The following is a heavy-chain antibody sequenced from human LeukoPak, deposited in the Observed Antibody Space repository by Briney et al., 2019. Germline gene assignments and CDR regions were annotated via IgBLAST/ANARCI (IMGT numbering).Heavy chain of an antibody. CDR1: GGSISNYY. J-gene: IGHJ4*02. Sequence: SETLSLTCTVSGGSISNYYWNWIRQPPGKGLEWIGHTYYSGSTNYNPSLKSRVTTSVDTSNNQFSLKVSSVTAADTAVYYCARRSSGWWDFDHWGQGTLVTVSS. CDR2: TYYSGST. CDR3: ARRSSGWWDFDH. V-gene: IGHV4-59*08. D-gene: IGHD6-19*01.